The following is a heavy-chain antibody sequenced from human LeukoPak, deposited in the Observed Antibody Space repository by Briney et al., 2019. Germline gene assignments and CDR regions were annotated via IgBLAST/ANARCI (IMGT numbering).Heavy chain of an antibody. D-gene: IGHD6-13*01. CDR2: ISNGGGGT. CDR1: GFTFSNYA. J-gene: IGHJ4*02. V-gene: IGHV3-23*01. Sequence: GGSLRLSCAVSGFTFSNYAMSWVRQAAGKGLEWVSAISNGGGGTYYADSVKGRFTISRDNSKNTLSLQMNSLRAEDTAVYYCARERVSGEQQLVLYYWGQGTLVTVSS. CDR3: ARERVSGEQQLVLYY.